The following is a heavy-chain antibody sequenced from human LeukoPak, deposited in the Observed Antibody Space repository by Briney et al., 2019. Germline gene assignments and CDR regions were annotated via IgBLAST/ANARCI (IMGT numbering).Heavy chain of an antibody. V-gene: IGHV3-7*01. CDR2: IKQDGSEK. CDR3: ASEPYPTQGKSMTDY. Sequence: PGGSLRLSCAASGFTFSSYWMSWVRQAPGKGLEWVANIKQDGSEKYYVDSVKGRFTISRDNSKNTLYLQMNSLRAEDTAVYYCASEPYPTQGKSMTDYWGQGTLVTVSS. D-gene: IGHD2-21*01. CDR1: GFTFSSYW. J-gene: IGHJ4*02.